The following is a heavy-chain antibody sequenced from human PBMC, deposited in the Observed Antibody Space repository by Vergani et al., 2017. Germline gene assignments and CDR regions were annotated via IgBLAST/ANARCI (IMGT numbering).Heavy chain of an antibody. CDR1: GGSISSYNW. CDR3: ASNPPLGVDVVDS. D-gene: IGHD2-2*03. CDR2: IHRSRST. Sequence: QVQLQQWGPGLVTPSGTLSLTCAVYGGSISSYNWWNWVRQAPGKGLQWIEEIHRSRSTNYNPSRRRRLTISLDKSKNQFSLKLTSVTAADTAVYFFASNPPLGVDVVDSWGQGTLVTVSS. J-gene: IGHJ4*02. V-gene: IGHV4-4*02.